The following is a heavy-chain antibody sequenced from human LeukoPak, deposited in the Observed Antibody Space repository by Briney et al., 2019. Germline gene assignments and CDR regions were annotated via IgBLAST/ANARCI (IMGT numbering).Heavy chain of an antibody. CDR1: GDSISSSSYY. Sequence: PSETLSLTCTVSGDSISSSSYYWGWIRQPPGKGLEWIGSIYYSGTTYYNPSLKSRITISVDTSRDQFSLKLSSVTAADTAVYYCARHTEYSSSWYETLTTYYYYYMDVWGKGTTVTISS. D-gene: IGHD6-13*01. CDR3: ARHTEYSSSWYETLTTYYYYYMDV. CDR2: IYYSGTT. V-gene: IGHV4-39*01. J-gene: IGHJ6*03.